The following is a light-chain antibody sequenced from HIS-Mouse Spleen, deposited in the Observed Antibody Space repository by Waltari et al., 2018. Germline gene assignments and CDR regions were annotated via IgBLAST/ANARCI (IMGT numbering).Light chain of an antibody. CDR3: QQRSNWPPGMYT. Sequence: EIVLTQSPATLSLSPGERATLSCRASQSVSSYLAWSQQKPGQAPRLLIYDASNRATGIPARFSGSGSGTDFTLTISSLEPEDFAVYYCQQRSNWPPGMYTFGQGTKLEIK. V-gene: IGKV3-11*01. CDR1: QSVSSY. J-gene: IGKJ2*01. CDR2: DAS.